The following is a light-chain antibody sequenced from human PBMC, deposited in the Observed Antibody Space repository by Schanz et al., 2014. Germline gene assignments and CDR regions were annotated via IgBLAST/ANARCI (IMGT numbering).Light chain of an antibody. CDR3: SSYAGSNNLV. J-gene: IGLJ2*01. CDR1: SSDVGGYNY. V-gene: IGLV2-11*01. CDR2: DVS. Sequence: QSALTQPRSVSGSPGQSVTISCTGTSSDVGGYNYVSWYQQHPGKAPKLMIYDVSKRPSGVPDRFSGSKSGNTASLTVSGLQAEDEADYYCSSYAGSNNLVFGGGTKVT.